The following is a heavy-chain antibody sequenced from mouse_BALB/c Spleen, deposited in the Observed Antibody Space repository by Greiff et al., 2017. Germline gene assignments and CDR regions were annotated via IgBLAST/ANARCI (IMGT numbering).Heavy chain of an antibody. CDR3: TRYDPYYAMDY. J-gene: IGHJ4*01. CDR2: IDPETGGT. D-gene: IGHD2-14*01. CDR1: GYTFTDYE. Sequence: VQLQESGAELVRPGASVTLSCKASGYTFTDYEMHWVKQTPVHGLEWIGAIDPETGGTAYNQKFKGKATLTADKSSSTAYMELRSLTSEDSAVYYCTRYDPYYAMDYWGQGTSVTVSA. V-gene: IGHV1-15*01.